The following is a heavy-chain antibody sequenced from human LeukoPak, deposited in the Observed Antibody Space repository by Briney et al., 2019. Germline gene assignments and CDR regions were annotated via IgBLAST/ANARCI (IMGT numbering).Heavy chain of an antibody. V-gene: IGHV4-59*01. J-gene: IGHJ4*02. CDR1: GGSTTGYY. D-gene: IGHD3-22*01. CDR2: IYYRGST. CDR3: ARADYDTSAYYYTFDY. Sequence: SQTLSLTCTVSGGSTTGYYWSWIRQPPEKGLEWIGYIYYRGSTNYNPSLKSRVTMSVDTSRNQFSLKLTSMTAADTAVYYCARADYDTSAYYYTFDYWGQGTLVTVSS.